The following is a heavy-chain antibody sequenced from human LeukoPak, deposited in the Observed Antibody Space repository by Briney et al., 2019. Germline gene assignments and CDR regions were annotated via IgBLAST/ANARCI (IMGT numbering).Heavy chain of an antibody. V-gene: IGHV1-2*02. CDR2: INPNSGGT. CDR1: GYTFTGYY. CDR3: ARDGPMPYDY. Sequence: ASVTVSCKSSGYTFTGYYMHWVRQAPGQGLEWMGWINPNSGGTNYAQNFQGRVTITRDTSITTAFMELCGLRSEDTAVYYCARDGPMPYDYWGQGTLVTVSS. D-gene: IGHD2-2*01. J-gene: IGHJ4*02.